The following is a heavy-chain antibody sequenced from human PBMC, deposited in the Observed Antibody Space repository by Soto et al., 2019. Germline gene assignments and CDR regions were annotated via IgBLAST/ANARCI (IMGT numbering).Heavy chain of an antibody. J-gene: IGHJ4*02. CDR1: GFIFSSYA. D-gene: IGHD2-21*01. CDR3: ARGYIAMDY. V-gene: IGHV3-21*01. CDR2: ISSSSNYI. Sequence: GGSLRLSCAASGFIFSSYAMNWVRQAPGKGLEWVSSISSSSNYIYYADSLKGRFTISRDNAKNSLFLQMDSLRAEDTAVYYCARGYIAMDYWGRGTLVTVSS.